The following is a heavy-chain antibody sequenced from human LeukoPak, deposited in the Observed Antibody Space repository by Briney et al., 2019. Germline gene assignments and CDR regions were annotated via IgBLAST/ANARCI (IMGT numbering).Heavy chain of an antibody. D-gene: IGHD3-22*01. CDR1: GFTFSSYA. J-gene: IGHJ4*02. CDR3: ARSLLSSGYYDY. CDR2: ISYDGSNK. Sequence: GGSLRLSCAASGFTFSSYAMHWVRQAPGKGLEWVAVISYDGSNKYYADSVKGRFTISRDNSKNTLYLQVNSLRAEDTAVYYCARSLLSSGYYDYWGQGTLVTVSS. V-gene: IGHV3-30-3*01.